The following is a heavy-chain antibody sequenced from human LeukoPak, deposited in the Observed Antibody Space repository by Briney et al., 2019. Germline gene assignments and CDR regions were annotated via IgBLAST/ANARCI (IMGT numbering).Heavy chain of an antibody. CDR3: ASSLSSYDFWSGYSDY. Sequence: ASVKVSCKASGGTFSSYAISWVRQAPGQGLEWMGWISAYNGNTNYAQKLQGRVTMTTNTSTSTAYMELRSLRSDDTAVYYCASSLSSYDFWSGYSDYWGQGTLVTVSS. CDR2: ISAYNGNT. V-gene: IGHV1-18*01. CDR1: GGTFSSYA. J-gene: IGHJ4*02. D-gene: IGHD3-3*01.